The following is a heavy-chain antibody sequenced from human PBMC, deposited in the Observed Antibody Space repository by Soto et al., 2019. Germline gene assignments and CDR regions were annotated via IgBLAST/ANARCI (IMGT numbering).Heavy chain of an antibody. J-gene: IGHJ4*02. CDR3: ARSGSYPTDY. V-gene: IGHV4-38-2*01. CDR2: LYHSGST. CDR1: GDSISSGYY. Sequence: SENLSLTCAVSGDSISSGYYWCWIRQPPGKGLEWVVSLYHSGSTYYNPSLKSRVTISIDTSKNQFSLKLSSVTAADTAVYYCARSGSYPTDYWGQGTLVTVSS. D-gene: IGHD1-26*01.